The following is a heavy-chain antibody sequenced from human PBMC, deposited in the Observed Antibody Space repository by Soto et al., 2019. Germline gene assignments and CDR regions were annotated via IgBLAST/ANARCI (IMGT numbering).Heavy chain of an antibody. D-gene: IGHD3-22*01. V-gene: IGHV1-69*13. CDR1: GGTFSSYA. CDR2: IIPIFGTA. CDR3: AREYYYDTGGWFDP. Sequence: SVQVSCKASGGTFSSYAISWVRQAPGQGLEWMGGIIPIFGTANYAQKFQGRVTITADESTSTAYMELSSLRSEDTAVYYCAREYYYDTGGWFDPWGQGTLVTVSS. J-gene: IGHJ5*02.